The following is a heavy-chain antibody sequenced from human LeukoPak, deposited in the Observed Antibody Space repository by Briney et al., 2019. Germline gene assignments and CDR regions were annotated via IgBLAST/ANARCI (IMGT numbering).Heavy chain of an antibody. CDR1: GYTFTSYY. Sequence: GASVKVSCKASGYTFTSYYMHWVRQAPGQGLEWMGIINPSGGSTSYAQKFQGRVTMTRDTSTSTAYMELSSLRSEDTAVYYCARKVPNDSSGYYYRGQFDPWGQGTLATVSS. CDR3: ARKVPNDSSGYYYRGQFDP. CDR2: INPSGGST. D-gene: IGHD3-22*01. J-gene: IGHJ5*02. V-gene: IGHV1-46*01.